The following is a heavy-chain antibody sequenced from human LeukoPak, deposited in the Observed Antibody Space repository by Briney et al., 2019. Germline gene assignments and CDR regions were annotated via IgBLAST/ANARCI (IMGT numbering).Heavy chain of an antibody. V-gene: IGHV4-59*01. D-gene: IGHD6-13*01. CDR1: GGSIRSYY. Sequence: PSETLSLTCTVSGGSIRSYYWRWIRQPPGKGLEWIGYIHYTGSTNYNPSLKSRVTISVDTSKNQFSLKLSSVTAADTAVYYCARGGSWYFDYWGQGTLVTVSS. J-gene: IGHJ4*02. CDR3: ARGGSWYFDY. CDR2: IHYTGST.